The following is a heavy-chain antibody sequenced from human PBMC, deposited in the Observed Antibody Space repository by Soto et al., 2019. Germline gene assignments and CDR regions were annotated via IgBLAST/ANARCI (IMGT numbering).Heavy chain of an antibody. Sequence: GASVKVSCKASGVTFSSYAISWVRQAPGQGLEWMGGIIPIFGTANYAQKFQGRVTITADESTSTTYMELSSLRSEDTAVYYCARVHTIAAAGPFDYWGQGTMVTVSS. CDR3: ARVHTIAAAGPFDY. D-gene: IGHD6-13*01. V-gene: IGHV1-69*13. J-gene: IGHJ4*02. CDR2: IIPIFGTA. CDR1: GVTFSSYA.